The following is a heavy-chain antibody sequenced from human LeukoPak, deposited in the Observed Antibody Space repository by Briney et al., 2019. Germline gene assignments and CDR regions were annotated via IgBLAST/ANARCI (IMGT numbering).Heavy chain of an antibody. CDR1: GGSISSGGYS. CDR2: IYYSGST. D-gene: IGHD4-17*01. J-gene: IGHJ6*02. V-gene: IGHV4-61*08. Sequence: SETLSLTCAVSGGSISSGGYSWSWIRQPPGKGLEWIGYIYYSGSTNYNPSLKSRVTISVDTSKNQFSLKLSSVTAADTAVYYCARGMTTNYYYYYGMDVWGQGTTVTVSS. CDR3: ARGMTTNYYYYYGMDV.